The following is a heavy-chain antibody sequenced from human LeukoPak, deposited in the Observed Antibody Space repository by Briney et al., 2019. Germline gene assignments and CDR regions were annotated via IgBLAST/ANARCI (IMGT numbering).Heavy chain of an antibody. J-gene: IGHJ4*02. V-gene: IGHV1-18*01. CDR2: ISGSTGDT. CDR3: ARDENYGIFFNVDY. Sequence: ASVKVSCETSGYTFTSYGISWVRQAPGEGPEWMGWISGSTGDTNYAQKFQGRVTMTADTSSSTAYMELRSLRSDDTAVYYCARDENYGIFFNVDYWGQGTLVTVSS. CDR1: GYTFTSYG. D-gene: IGHD4-17*01.